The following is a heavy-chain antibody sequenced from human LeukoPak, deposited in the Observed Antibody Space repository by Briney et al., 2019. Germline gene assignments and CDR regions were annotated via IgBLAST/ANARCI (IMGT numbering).Heavy chain of an antibody. CDR3: TRRLDD. D-gene: IGHD3-16*01. CDR1: GSPFNIAW. Sequence: QPGGPRGLPCAASGSPFNIAWMNWAARPQGKGLEWVANIKHDESEKNYLDSVKGRFTISRDNAQNSLYLQMNGLRVEDTAVYYCTRRLDDWGQGTLVTVSS. V-gene: IGHV3-7*01. J-gene: IGHJ4*02. CDR2: IKHDESEK.